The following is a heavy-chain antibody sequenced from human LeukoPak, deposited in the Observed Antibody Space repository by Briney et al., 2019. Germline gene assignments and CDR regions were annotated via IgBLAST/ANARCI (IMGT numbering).Heavy chain of an antibody. CDR2: INDSGST. D-gene: IGHD6-19*01. J-gene: IGHJ4*02. Sequence: SETLSLACAVYGGSLSGYFWTWIRRPPGKGLEWIGEINDSGSTDYNPSLKSRVTISVDTSKNQFSLKLSSVTAADTAVYYCARTETYSSGWYDPFFDYWGQGILVTVSS. CDR1: GGSLSGYF. V-gene: IGHV4-34*01. CDR3: ARTETYSSGWYDPFFDY.